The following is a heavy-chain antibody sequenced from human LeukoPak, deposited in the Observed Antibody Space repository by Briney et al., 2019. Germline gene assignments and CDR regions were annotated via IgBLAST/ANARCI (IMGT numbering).Heavy chain of an antibody. CDR3: ATSTVYYFDSSGYYSNDACDI. CDR2: IYYSVST. V-gene: IGHV4-61*01. D-gene: IGHD3-22*01. CDR1: GGSISSGSYY. J-gene: IGHJ3*02. Sequence: PSQTLSLTCTVSGGSISSGSYYWTWIRQPPGKGLEWIGNIYYSVSTNYNPSLKSRVAVSVDTSKNQLSLKLSSVTAADTAVYYCATSTVYYFDSSGYYSNDACDIWGQGTMVTVSS.